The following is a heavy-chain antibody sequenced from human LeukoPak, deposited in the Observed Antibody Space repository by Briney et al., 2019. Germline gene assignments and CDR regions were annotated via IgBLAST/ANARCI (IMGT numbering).Heavy chain of an antibody. J-gene: IGHJ1*01. CDR2: ISGSAGNT. CDR3: GRDPNGDYIGAFDFQR. Sequence: GGSLRLSCAASGFTLSNYAMTWVRQAPGKGLEWVSAISGSAGNTYYADSVKDRFTISRDNSKDTLYLQMTSLRDEDTAVYYCGRDPNGDYIGAFDFQRWGRGTLVTVSS. V-gene: IGHV3-23*01. CDR1: GFTLSNYA. D-gene: IGHD4-17*01.